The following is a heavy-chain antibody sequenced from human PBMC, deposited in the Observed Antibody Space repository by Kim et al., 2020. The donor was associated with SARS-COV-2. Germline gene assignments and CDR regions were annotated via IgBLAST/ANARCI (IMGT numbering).Heavy chain of an antibody. J-gene: IGHJ4*02. CDR1: GYTFTGYY. CDR2: INPNSGGT. Sequence: ASVKVSCKASGYTFTGYYMHWVRQAPGQGLEWMGRINPNSGGTNYAQKFQGRVTMTRDTSISTAYMELSRLRSDDTAVYYCARDSGYYQYYFDYWGQGTLVTVSS. V-gene: IGHV1-2*06. CDR3: ARDSGYYQYYFDY. D-gene: IGHD3-22*01.